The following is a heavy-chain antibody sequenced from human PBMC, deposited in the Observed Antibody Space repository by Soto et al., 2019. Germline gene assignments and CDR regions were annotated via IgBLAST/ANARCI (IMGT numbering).Heavy chain of an antibody. D-gene: IGHD3-10*01. CDR3: EKNIEAVGSGGGDV. V-gene: IGHV3-43*01. J-gene: IGHJ6*02. CDR2: ISWNGGSS. Sequence: EEQLVESGGAVVQPGGSLRLSCEASGFTFGSYTMHWVRQAPGKGLEWVSLISWNGGSSFYADSVKGRFTISRDNSRDSLYLQINSLRPEDGVLDYGEKNIEAVGSGGGDVWGHGTTVTVSS. CDR1: GFTFGSYT.